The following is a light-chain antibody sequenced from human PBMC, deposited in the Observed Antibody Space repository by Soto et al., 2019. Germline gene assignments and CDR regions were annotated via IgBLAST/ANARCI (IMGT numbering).Light chain of an antibody. V-gene: IGKV3-20*01. J-gene: IGKJ1*01. CDR2: GAS. CDR3: QQYNNWPPET. Sequence: EIVLTQSPGTLSLSPGERATLSCRAIQSVSSSYLAWYQQKPGQAPRLLISGASSRAADIPDRFSGSGSGTEFTLTISSLQSEDFAVYYCQQYNNWPPETFGQGTKVDI. CDR1: QSVSSSY.